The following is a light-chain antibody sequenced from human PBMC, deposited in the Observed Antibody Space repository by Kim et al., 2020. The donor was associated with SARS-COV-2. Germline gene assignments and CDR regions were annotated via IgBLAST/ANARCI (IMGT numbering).Light chain of an antibody. V-gene: IGLV3-21*04. CDR2: YDS. J-gene: IGLJ2*01. Sequence: APGKTARNTCGGNNIGSKSVPWYQQKPGQAPVLVIYYDSDRPSGIPERFSGSNSGNTATLTISRVEAGDEADYYCQVWDSSSDHPVFGGGTQLTVL. CDR3: QVWDSSSDHPV. CDR1: NIGSKS.